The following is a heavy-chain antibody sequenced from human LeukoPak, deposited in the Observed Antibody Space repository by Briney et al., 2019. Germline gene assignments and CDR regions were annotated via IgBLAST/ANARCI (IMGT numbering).Heavy chain of an antibody. J-gene: IGHJ3*02. Sequence: SVKVSCKASGGTFSSYAISWVRQAPGQGLEWMGGIIPIFGTANYAQKLQGRVTMTTDTSTSTAYMELRSLRSDDTAVYYCARGVDAFDIWGQGTMVTVSS. D-gene: IGHD3-16*01. V-gene: IGHV1-69*05. CDR3: ARGVDAFDI. CDR2: IIPIFGTA. CDR1: GGTFSSYA.